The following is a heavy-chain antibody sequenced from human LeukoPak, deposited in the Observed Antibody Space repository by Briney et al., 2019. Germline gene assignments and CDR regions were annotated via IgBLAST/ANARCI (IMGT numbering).Heavy chain of an antibody. CDR1: GYTLTELS. CDR2: FDPEDGET. D-gene: IGHD2-21*01. V-gene: IGHV1-24*01. J-gene: IGHJ6*03. CDR3: ATAEAYCGGDCYSSPYYYMDV. Sequence: ASVKVSCXVSGYTLTELSMHWVRQAPGKGLEWMGGFDPEDGETIYAQKFQGRVTMTEDTSTDTAYMELSSLRSEDTAVYYCATAEAYCGGDCYSSPYYYMDVWGKGTTVTVSS.